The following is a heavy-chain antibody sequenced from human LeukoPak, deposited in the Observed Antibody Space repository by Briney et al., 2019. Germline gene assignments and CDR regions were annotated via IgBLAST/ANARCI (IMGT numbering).Heavy chain of an antibody. CDR1: GFTFSSYE. D-gene: IGHD3-22*01. CDR3: AKDRYYYDSSGYSDFDY. Sequence: GGSLRLSCAASGFTFSSYEMNWVRQAPGKGLEWVSYISSSGSTIYYADSVKGRFTISRDNAKNSLYLQMNSLRAEDTAVYYCAKDRYYYDSSGYSDFDYWGQGTLVTVSS. CDR2: ISSSGSTI. V-gene: IGHV3-48*03. J-gene: IGHJ4*02.